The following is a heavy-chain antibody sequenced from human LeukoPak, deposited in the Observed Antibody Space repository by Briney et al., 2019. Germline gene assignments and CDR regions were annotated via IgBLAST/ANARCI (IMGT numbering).Heavy chain of an antibody. CDR3: ARESGDGYNSIYFDY. V-gene: IGHV4-59*01. CDR2: IHYSGST. Sequence: SETLSLTCTVSGGSISSYYWSWIRQPPGKGLEWIGYIHYSGSTNYNPSLKSRVTISVDTSKNQFSLKLSSVTAADTAVYYCARESGDGYNSIYFDYWGQGTLVTVSS. D-gene: IGHD5-24*01. J-gene: IGHJ4*02. CDR1: GGSISSYY.